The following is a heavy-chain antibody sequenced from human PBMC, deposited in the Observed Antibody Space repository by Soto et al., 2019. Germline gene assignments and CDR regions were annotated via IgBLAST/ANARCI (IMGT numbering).Heavy chain of an antibody. V-gene: IGHV4-38-2*02. J-gene: IGHJ5*02. CDR2: ISHSGTS. Sequence: PSETLSLTCTVSGYSISSGYYWSWIRQTPGKGLEWIGSISHSGTSFYNPYLRIHITKPLATSINHLSPNLNSLTASSLAVCYCVRASGGQSGCGHWSDPWGQGTLATVSS. CDR1: GYSISSGYY. D-gene: IGHD2-15*01. CDR3: VRASGGQSGCGHWSDP.